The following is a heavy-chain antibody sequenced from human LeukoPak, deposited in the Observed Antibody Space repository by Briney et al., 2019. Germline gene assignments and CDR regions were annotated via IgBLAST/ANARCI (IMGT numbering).Heavy chain of an antibody. CDR3: AKSGDYGSGTYYWAPFDY. CDR1: GFSFTSYA. Sequence: GGSLRLSCAASGFSFTSYAMGWVRQAPGKGLEWVSIISDSGGSTFYADSVKGRFTISRDNSKNTLFLQMNSLRAEDTAVYSCAKSGDYGSGTYYWAPFDYWGQGTLVTVSS. CDR2: ISDSGGST. D-gene: IGHD3-10*01. V-gene: IGHV3-23*01. J-gene: IGHJ4*02.